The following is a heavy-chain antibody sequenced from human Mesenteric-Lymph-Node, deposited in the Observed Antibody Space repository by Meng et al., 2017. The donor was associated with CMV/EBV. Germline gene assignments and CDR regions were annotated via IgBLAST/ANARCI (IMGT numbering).Heavy chain of an antibody. CDR3: ARHSALLVTNFDY. J-gene: IGHJ4*02. D-gene: IGHD5-18*01. CDR2: IYYSGSTY. V-gene: IGHV4-39*01. Sequence: QLQLQEPGPGLWKPSETLPLSCPVSGGSISSSSYYWGWIRQPPGKGLEWIGYIYYSGSTYYYNPSLKTRVTISVDTSKNQFSLKLSSVTAADTAVYYCARHSALLVTNFDYWGQGTLVTVSS. CDR1: GGSISSSSYY.